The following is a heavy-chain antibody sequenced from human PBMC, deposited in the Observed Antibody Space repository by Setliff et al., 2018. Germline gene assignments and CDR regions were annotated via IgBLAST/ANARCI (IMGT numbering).Heavy chain of an antibody. D-gene: IGHD2-2*03. V-gene: IGHV1-24*01. J-gene: IGHJ3*02. Sequence: ASVKVSCKVSGYTLTELSMHWVRQAPGKGLEWMGGFDPEDGETIYAQKFQGRVTITRDTSASTAYMELSSLTFEDTAVYYCARDPVNGSPDAFDIWGQGTMVTVSS. CDR2: FDPEDGET. CDR3: ARDPVNGSPDAFDI. CDR1: GYTLTELS.